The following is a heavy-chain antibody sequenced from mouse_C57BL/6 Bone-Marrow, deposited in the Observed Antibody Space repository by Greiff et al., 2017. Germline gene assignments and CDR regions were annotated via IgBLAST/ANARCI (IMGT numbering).Heavy chain of an antibody. CDR1: GYTFTSYT. Sequence: VQLQQSGAELARPGASVKMSCKASGYTFTSYTMHWVKQRPGQGLEWIGYINPSSGYTKYNQKFKDKATLTADKYSSTAYMQLHILTSEDSAVYSCARTGLRQFDAFAYWGQGTSVTVSS. J-gene: IGHJ4*01. V-gene: IGHV1-4*01. CDR2: INPSSGYT. CDR3: ARTGLRQFDAFAY. D-gene: IGHD2-4*01.